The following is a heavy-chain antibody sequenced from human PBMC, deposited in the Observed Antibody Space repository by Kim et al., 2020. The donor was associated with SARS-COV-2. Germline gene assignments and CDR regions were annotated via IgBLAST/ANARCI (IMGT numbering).Heavy chain of an antibody. CDR3: ARVLLAFARWGFDY. Sequence: SETLSLTCAVYGGSFSGYYWSWIRQPPGKGLEWIGEINHSGSTNYNPSLKSRVTISVDTSKNQFSLKLSSVTAADTAVYYCARVLLAFARWGFDYWGQGTLVTVSS. CDR2: INHSGST. J-gene: IGHJ4*02. CDR1: GGSFSGYY. D-gene: IGHD3-16*01. V-gene: IGHV4-34*01.